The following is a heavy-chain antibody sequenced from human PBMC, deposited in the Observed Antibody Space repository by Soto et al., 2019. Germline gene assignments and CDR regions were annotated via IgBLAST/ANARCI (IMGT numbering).Heavy chain of an antibody. CDR2: ISYDGSNK. J-gene: IGHJ4*02. CDR3: AGNYDFWSGSPDY. Sequence: PGGSLRLSCAASGFTFSSYGMHWVRQAPGKGLEWVAVISYDGSNKYYADSVKGRFTISRDNSENTLYLQMNSLRAEDTAVYYCAGNYDFWSGSPDYWGQGTLVTVSS. CDR1: GFTFSSYG. D-gene: IGHD3-3*01. V-gene: IGHV3-30*03.